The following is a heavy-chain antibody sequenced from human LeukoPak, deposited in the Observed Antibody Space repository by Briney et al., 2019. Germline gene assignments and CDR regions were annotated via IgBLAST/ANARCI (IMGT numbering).Heavy chain of an antibody. V-gene: IGHV3-74*01. CDR3: APHLSVVVLGAQNSMDV. J-gene: IGHJ6*02. CDR2: INSDWSST. D-gene: IGHD2-2*01. CDR1: GLTYSSFL. Sequence: GTLRLYRGGPGLTYSSFLLHLVPEAPGKGLGWVSGINSDWSSTSYAHSAKGRFTISRDNAKNMLYQQMNTLRAEDTAVYYCAPHLSVVVLGAQNSMDVWGQGTTVTVSS.